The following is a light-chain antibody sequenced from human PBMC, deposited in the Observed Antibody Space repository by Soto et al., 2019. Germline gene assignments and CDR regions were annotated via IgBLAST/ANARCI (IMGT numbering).Light chain of an antibody. J-gene: IGKJ1*01. Sequence: DIQMTQSPSSLSASVGDRVTITCRARQSINNYLNWYQQKPGKAPKVLIYAASSLQSGVPSRFSGSGSGTDFTLTISSLQPEDSATYYCQQGYSTPTFGPGTKVEIK. CDR2: AAS. CDR3: QQGYSTPT. V-gene: IGKV1-39*01. CDR1: QSINNY.